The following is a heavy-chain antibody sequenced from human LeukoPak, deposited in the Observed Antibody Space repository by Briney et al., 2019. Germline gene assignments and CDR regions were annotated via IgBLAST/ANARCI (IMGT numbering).Heavy chain of an antibody. Sequence: PGGSLRLSCAASGFTFSSYSMNWVRQAPGKGLEWVSSISSSSYIYYADSVKGRFTISRDNAKNSLYLQMNSLRAEDTAVYYCAGSPGTALARFDYWGQGTLVTVSS. CDR1: GFTFSSYS. D-gene: IGHD6-13*01. V-gene: IGHV3-21*01. CDR3: AGSPGTALARFDY. J-gene: IGHJ4*02. CDR2: ISSSSYI.